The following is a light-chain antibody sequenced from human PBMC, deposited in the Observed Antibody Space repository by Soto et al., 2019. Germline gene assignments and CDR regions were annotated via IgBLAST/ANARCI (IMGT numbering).Light chain of an antibody. J-gene: IGLJ2*01. CDR1: DTDIGRHNY. CDR3: TSYRSSFNLV. Sequence: QSALTQPASVSGSPGQSVTISCTGTDTDIGRHNYVSWYQQYPGKAPILIIFEVSNRPSGVSDRYSGSKSSNTASLTISDLRPEDEAEYHCTSYRSSFNLVFGGGTKLTVL. V-gene: IGLV2-14*01. CDR2: EVS.